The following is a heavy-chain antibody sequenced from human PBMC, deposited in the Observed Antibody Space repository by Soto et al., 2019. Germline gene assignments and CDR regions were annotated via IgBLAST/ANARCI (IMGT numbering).Heavy chain of an antibody. CDR2: IYSGGTT. Sequence: EVQLVESRGGLIQPGGSLRLSCAASGFTVNSNYMSWVRQAPGKGLEWDSVIYSGGTTYYADSVKGRYTISRDNSKNTLYLDMNSLRVEDTAVYYCARDGRRFGDYWFEYWGQGTLVTVSS. D-gene: IGHD4-17*01. CDR3: ARDGRRFGDYWFEY. J-gene: IGHJ4*02. V-gene: IGHV3-53*01. CDR1: GFTVNSNY.